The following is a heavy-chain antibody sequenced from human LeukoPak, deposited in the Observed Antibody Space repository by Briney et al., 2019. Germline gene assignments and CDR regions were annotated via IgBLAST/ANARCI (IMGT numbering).Heavy chain of an antibody. CDR2: INTNTGNP. Sequence: ASVKVSCKASGYTFTSYAMNWVRQAPGQGLEWMGWINTNTGNPTYAQGFTGRFVFSLDTSVSTAYLQISSLKAEDTVVYYCARESEDVAAAGPIDYWGQGTLVTVSS. J-gene: IGHJ4*02. D-gene: IGHD6-13*01. CDR1: GYTFTSYA. V-gene: IGHV7-4-1*02. CDR3: ARESEDVAAAGPIDY.